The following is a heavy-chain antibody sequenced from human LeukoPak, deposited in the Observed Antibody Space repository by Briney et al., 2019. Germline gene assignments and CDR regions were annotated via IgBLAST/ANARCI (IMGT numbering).Heavy chain of an antibody. Sequence: SETLSPTCTVSGGSISSGGYYWSWIRQHPGKGLEWIGYIYYRGSTYYNPSLKSRVTISVYTSKNQFSLKLSSVTAADTAVYYCARAYDFWSGYYTGSFDIWGQGTMVTVSS. CDR2: IYYRGST. CDR3: ARAYDFWSGYYTGSFDI. CDR1: GGSISSGGYY. V-gene: IGHV4-31*03. J-gene: IGHJ3*02. D-gene: IGHD3-3*01.